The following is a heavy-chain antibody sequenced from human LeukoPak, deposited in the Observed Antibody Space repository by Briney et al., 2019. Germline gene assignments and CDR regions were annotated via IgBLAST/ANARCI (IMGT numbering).Heavy chain of an antibody. D-gene: IGHD2-8*01. V-gene: IGHV1-8*01. CDR2: MNPNSGNT. CDR1: GYTFTSYD. CDR3: ARDKVLMVYAYASYYFDY. Sequence: GASVKVSCKASGYTFTSYDINWVRQATGQGLEWMGWMNPNSGNTGYAQKFQGRVTMTRDTSISTAYMELSRLRSDDTAVYYCARDKVLMVYAYASYYFDYWGQGTLVTVSS. J-gene: IGHJ4*02.